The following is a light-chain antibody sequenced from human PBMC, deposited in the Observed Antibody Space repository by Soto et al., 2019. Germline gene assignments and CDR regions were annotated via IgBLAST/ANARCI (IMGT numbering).Light chain of an antibody. CDR1: SSDVGGYEY. CDR2: HVA. Sequence: QSALTQPRSVSGSPGQSVTISCSGTSSDVGGYEYVSWYQQHPGKAPTLIIYHVAQRPSGVPDRFSASKSGTTASLTISGLQAEDEAEYFCCSYAAGQTLVFGGGTSSPS. V-gene: IGLV2-11*01. CDR3: CSYAAGQTLV. J-gene: IGLJ2*01.